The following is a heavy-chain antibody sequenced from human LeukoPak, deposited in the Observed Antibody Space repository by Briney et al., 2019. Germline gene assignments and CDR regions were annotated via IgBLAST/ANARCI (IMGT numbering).Heavy chain of an antibody. CDR3: ARVPSFWSGYYADY. D-gene: IGHD3-3*01. CDR2: ISRGSIHI. CDR1: GFNLSTYA. V-gene: IGHV3-21*01. Sequence: PGGSLRLSCAASGFNLSTYAFNWVRQAPGGGLEWVSSISRGSIHIYYGDSVKGRFPTSRDNAKNSLFLEMNSLRAEDTAVYYCARVPSFWSGYYADYWGRGTLVTVSS. J-gene: IGHJ4*02.